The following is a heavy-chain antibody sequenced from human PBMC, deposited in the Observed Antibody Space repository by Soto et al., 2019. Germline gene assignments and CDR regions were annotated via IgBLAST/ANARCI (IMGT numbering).Heavy chain of an antibody. Sequence: QVQLVESGGGVVQPGTSLRLSCAASGFTFSSYGMHWVRQAPGKGLEWVAAISHDGGNKFYADTVKGRFTISRDNSKNTLYLQLNSLRAEDTAEYYCARDPGEIGDYWGQGTLVTVSS. V-gene: IGHV3-30-3*01. CDR1: GFTFSSYG. CDR3: ARDPGEIGDY. D-gene: IGHD3-16*01. CDR2: ISHDGGNK. J-gene: IGHJ4*02.